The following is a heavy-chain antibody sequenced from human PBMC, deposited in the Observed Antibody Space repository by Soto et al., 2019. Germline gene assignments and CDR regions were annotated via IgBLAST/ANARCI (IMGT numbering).Heavy chain of an antibody. CDR2: IYYNGNT. D-gene: IGHD7-27*01. Sequence: QVQLQESGPGLVKPSETLSRTCSVSGGSIINQYWSWIRQPPGKGLEWIGYIYYNGNTNYNPSLKSRVTMSVDTSRNQISLKLTTVTAADTAVYYCTRANWYSEYWGQGTLVTVSS. V-gene: IGHV4-59*11. J-gene: IGHJ4*02. CDR3: TRANWYSEY. CDR1: GGSIINQY.